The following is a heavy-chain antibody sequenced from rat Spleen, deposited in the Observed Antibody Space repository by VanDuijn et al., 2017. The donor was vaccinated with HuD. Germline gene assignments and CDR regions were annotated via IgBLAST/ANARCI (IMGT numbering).Heavy chain of an antibody. Sequence: EVQLVESGGGLVQPGRSLKLSCAASGFTFTHYGMHWIRQAPTKGLEWVASISPSGVNTYYRDSVKGRFTVSRDNAKSTLYLQMDSLRSEDTAAYYCATDHYYSGDGYFDFWGPGTMVTVSS. V-gene: IGHV5-19*01. CDR3: ATDHYYSGDGYFDF. CDR1: GFTFTHYG. D-gene: IGHD1-1*01. J-gene: IGHJ1*01. CDR2: ISPSGVNT.